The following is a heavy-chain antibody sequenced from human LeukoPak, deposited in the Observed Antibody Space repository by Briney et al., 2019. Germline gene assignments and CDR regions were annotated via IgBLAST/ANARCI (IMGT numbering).Heavy chain of an antibody. CDR3: ARDGIVVVPAAMYGLFDY. CDR2: ISYDGSNK. V-gene: IGHV3-30*04. CDR1: GFTFSSYV. D-gene: IGHD2-2*01. J-gene: IGHJ4*02. Sequence: PGGSLRLSCAASGFTFSSYVIHWVRQGPGKGLEWVAVISYDGSNKYYADSVKGRFTISRDNSKNTLYLQMNSLRAEDTAVYYCARDGIVVVPAAMYGLFDYWGQGTLVTVSS.